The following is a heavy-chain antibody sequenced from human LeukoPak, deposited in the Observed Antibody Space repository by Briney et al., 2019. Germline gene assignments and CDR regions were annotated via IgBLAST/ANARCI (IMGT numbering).Heavy chain of an antibody. CDR2: ISSSSSYI. D-gene: IGHD3-22*01. CDR3: ARDRPYYYDSSSYFSVHLNY. Sequence: GGSLRLSCAASGFTFSSYSMNWVRQAPGKGLEWVSSISSSSSYIYYADSVKGRFTISRDNAKNSLYLQMNSLRAEDTAVYYCARDRPYYYDSSSYFSVHLNYWGQGTLVTVSS. CDR1: GFTFSSYS. J-gene: IGHJ4*02. V-gene: IGHV3-21*01.